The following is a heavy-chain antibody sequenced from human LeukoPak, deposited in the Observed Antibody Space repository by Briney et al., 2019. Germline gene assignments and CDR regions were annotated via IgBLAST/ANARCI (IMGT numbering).Heavy chain of an antibody. CDR3: ARDGDYYDSSGLDY. V-gene: IGHV1-2*02. CDR2: INPNSGGT. J-gene: IGHJ4*02. D-gene: IGHD3-22*01. Sequence: ASVKVSCKASGYTFTGYYMHWVRRAPGQGLEWMGWINPNSGGTNYAQKFQGRVTMTRDTSISTAYMELSRLRSDDTAVYYCARDGDYYDSSGLDYWGQGTLVTVSS. CDR1: GYTFTGYY.